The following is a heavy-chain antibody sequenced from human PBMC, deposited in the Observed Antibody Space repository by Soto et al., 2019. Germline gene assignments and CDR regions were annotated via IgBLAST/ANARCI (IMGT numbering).Heavy chain of an antibody. CDR1: GYTFTTYG. V-gene: IGHV1-18*01. Sequence: QVQLVQSGAEVRKPGASVKVSCKASGYTFTTYGISWVRQAPGQGLEWMGWISGYNGHTKYAQKFQGRVTMTTDTSTSTVYMDLRSLRSDDTAVYYWAREGEMSYYYYGLDVWGQGTTVTVSS. D-gene: IGHD3-16*01. CDR2: ISGYNGHT. J-gene: IGHJ6*02. CDR3: AREGEMSYYYYGLDV.